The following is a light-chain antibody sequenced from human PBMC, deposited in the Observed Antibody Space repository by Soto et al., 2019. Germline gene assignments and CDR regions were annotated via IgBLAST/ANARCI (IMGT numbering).Light chain of an antibody. J-gene: IGLJ3*02. CDR2: EGI. V-gene: IGLV2-23*01. Sequence: QSVLTQPASVCGSPGQSITISCAGTSSGVGSYTLVSWYQQHPGKAPKLLIYEGIKRPSGVSSRFSGSKSGNTASLTISGLQAEDEADYYCCSYVGANVFGGGTKVTVL. CDR3: CSYVGANV. CDR1: SSGVGSYTL.